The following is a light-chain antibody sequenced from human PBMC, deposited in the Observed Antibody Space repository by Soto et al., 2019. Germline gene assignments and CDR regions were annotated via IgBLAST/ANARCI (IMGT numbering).Light chain of an antibody. V-gene: IGLV2-23*01. Sequence: SGRSQPSSLSGSPGQSITISCTGTSSDVGSYNFVSWYQQYPGKVPKLMMYEGTKRPSGVSNRFSGCKSGNTASLTISGLRAEDEADYCCFSYAGSTYVFGTRTKVTVL. CDR1: SSDVGSYNF. CDR2: EGT. CDR3: FSYAGSTYV. J-gene: IGLJ1*01.